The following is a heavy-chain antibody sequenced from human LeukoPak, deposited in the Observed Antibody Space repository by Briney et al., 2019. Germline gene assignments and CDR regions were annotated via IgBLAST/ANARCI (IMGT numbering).Heavy chain of an antibody. CDR3: ARGVGAYYMDV. CDR1: GASISSGSNS. Sequence: PSETLSLTCTVSGASISSGSNSWGWIRQPAGKGLEWIGRINTSGTTNYNPSLKSRVTMSIDTSKNQFSLKLSSVTAADTAVYYCARGVGAYYMDVWGKGTTVTISS. CDR2: INTSGTT. J-gene: IGHJ6*03. D-gene: IGHD1-26*01. V-gene: IGHV4-61*02.